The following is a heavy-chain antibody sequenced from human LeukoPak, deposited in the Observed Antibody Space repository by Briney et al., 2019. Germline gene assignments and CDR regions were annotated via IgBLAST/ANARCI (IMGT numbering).Heavy chain of an antibody. CDR1: GFALNKYG. J-gene: IGHJ4*02. CDR3: ARGGYSFDY. CDR2: IWYDGSYE. Sequence: GGSLRLSGLASGFALNKYGVHWVRQAPGKGLEWVAVIWYDGSYEYYADSVKGRLAISRDNDKNTVNLQMNSLRVEDTAVYYCARGGYSFDYLGQGTLVTVSS. V-gene: IGHV3-33*01. D-gene: IGHD5-12*01.